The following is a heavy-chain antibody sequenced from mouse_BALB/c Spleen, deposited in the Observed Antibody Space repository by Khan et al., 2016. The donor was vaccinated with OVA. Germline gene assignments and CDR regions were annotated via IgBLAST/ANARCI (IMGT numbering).Heavy chain of an antibody. Sequence: QVHVKQSGPELVKPGASVKISCKASGYTFTDYYINWVKQKPGQGLEWIGWIYPGSGNTKYNEKFKGKATLTVDTSSSTAYMQLSSLTSEDNAVYFCARATGTYAMDYWGQGTSVTVSS. V-gene: IGHV1-84*02. J-gene: IGHJ4*01. D-gene: IGHD4-1*01. CDR1: GYTFTDYY. CDR3: ARATGTYAMDY. CDR2: IYPGSGNT.